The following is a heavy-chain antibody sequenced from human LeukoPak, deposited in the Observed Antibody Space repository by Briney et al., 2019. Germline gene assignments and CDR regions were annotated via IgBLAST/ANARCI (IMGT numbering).Heavy chain of an antibody. CDR3: AKSANTAYYLG. Sequence: PGGSLRLSCGASAFTLSTYAMSWVRQAPGKGLEWVSGISAGKGNTYYADSVKGRFTISRDNSKNTLYLQMNSLRAEDTAVYYCAKSANTAYYLGWGQGTLVTVSS. J-gene: IGHJ4*02. D-gene: IGHD5-18*01. CDR1: AFTLSTYA. CDR2: ISAGKGNT. V-gene: IGHV3-23*01.